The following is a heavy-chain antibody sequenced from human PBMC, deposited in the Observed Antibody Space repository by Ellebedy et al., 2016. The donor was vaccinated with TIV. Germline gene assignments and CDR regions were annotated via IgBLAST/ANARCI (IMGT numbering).Heavy chain of an antibody. CDR1: GYTFTSYY. V-gene: IGHV1-46*01. D-gene: IGHD3-3*01. CDR2: INPSGVFS. CDR3: ARDRGVIKSFDY. Sequence: ASVKVSXXASGYTFTSYYIHWVRQAPGQGLEWMAIINPSGVFSTYAQRFRGRVTMTTDTSTSTVYLELGSLTSDDTALYYCARDRGVIKSFDYWGQGTLVTVSS. J-gene: IGHJ4*02.